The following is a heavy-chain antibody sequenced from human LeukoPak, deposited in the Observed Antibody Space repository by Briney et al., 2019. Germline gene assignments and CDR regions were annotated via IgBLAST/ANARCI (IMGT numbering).Heavy chain of an antibody. J-gene: IGHJ4*02. Sequence: GGSLRLSCAASGFTFSTYAMTWGRQAPGKGLEWVAVITGSGGRTDYADSVKGRFTISRDNAKKTLYLQMNSLRAEDTAVYYCAKGRGNSPAYFDDWGQGTLVTVSS. V-gene: IGHV3-23*01. CDR1: GFTFSTYA. CDR3: AKGRGNSPAYFDD. D-gene: IGHD1-7*01. CDR2: ITGSGGRT.